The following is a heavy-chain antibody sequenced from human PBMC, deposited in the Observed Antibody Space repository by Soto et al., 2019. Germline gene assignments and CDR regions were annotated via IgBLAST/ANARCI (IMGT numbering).Heavy chain of an antibody. V-gene: IGHV4-59*01. CDR2: IYYSGST. CDR3: ARGRVRGVNYFDY. D-gene: IGHD3-10*01. Sequence: SETLSLTCTVSSGSISSYYWSWIRQPPGKGLEWIGYIYYSGSTNYNPSLKSRVTISVDTSKNQFSLKLSSVTAADTAVYYCARGRVRGVNYFDYWGQGTLVTVSS. J-gene: IGHJ4*02. CDR1: SGSISSYY.